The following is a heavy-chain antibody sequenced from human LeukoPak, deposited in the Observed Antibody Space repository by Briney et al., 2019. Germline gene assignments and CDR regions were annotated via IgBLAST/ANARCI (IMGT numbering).Heavy chain of an antibody. Sequence: PGGCLRLSCAASGFTVSSNYMSWVRPAPGKGLEWVSVIYSGGSTYYADSVKGRFTISRDNSKNTLYLQMNSLRAEDTAVYYCARGDDYVWGSYPDWGQGTLVTVSS. D-gene: IGHD3-16*02. CDR1: GFTVSSNY. CDR3: ARGDDYVWGSYPD. J-gene: IGHJ4*02. CDR2: IYSGGST. V-gene: IGHV3-66*01.